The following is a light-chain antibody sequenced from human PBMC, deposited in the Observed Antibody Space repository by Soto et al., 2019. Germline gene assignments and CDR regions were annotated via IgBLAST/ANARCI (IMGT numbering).Light chain of an antibody. Sequence: DIQMTQSPSTLSASVGDRVTITCRASQSISGWLAWYQQKPGKAPKVLIYDASNLESGVPSRFSGSGSGTEFSITTSSLQPDDFATTYCQRYDSYSPYTFGQGTKLEIK. CDR3: QRYDSYSPYT. CDR2: DAS. V-gene: IGKV1-5*01. J-gene: IGKJ2*01. CDR1: QSISGW.